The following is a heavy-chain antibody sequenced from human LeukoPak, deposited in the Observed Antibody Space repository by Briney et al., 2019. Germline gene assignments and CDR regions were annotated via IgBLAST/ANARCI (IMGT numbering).Heavy chain of an antibody. J-gene: IGHJ4*02. D-gene: IGHD6-6*01. Sequence: PSETLSLTCGVSDYSISSDYYWGWIRQPPGKGLEWIGSIYHSGAAYYNPSLNSRVTISVDTSKNQFSLKLNSVTAADTAVYYCARLVHGAASVGDRFDQWGRGIQVTVSS. CDR1: DYSISSDYY. CDR2: IYHSGAA. CDR3: ARLVHGAASVGDRFDQ. V-gene: IGHV4-38-2*01.